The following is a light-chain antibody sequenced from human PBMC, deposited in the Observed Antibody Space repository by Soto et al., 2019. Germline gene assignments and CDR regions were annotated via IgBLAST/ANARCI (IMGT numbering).Light chain of an antibody. CDR3: QHYNSYSEA. J-gene: IGKJ1*01. Sequence: DIQMTQSPSSLSASVVDRVTITFRASQSISSYLNWYQQKPGKAPRLLIYKASSLESGVPSRFSGSGSGTEFTLTISSLQSDDFAAYYCQHYNSYSEAFGQGTKVDIK. V-gene: IGKV1-5*03. CDR1: QSISSY. CDR2: KAS.